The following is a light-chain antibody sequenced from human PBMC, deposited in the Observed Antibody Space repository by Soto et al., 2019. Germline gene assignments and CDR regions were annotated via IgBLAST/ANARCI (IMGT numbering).Light chain of an antibody. Sequence: EIVLTQSPGTLSLSPGERATLSCRASQSVSSSYLAWYQQKPGQAPRLLIYGASSRATGIPDRFSGSGSGTDFTLTINRLEPEDLAVYYWQQYGSSPYTFGQGTKLEIK. CDR3: QQYGSSPYT. V-gene: IGKV3-20*01. J-gene: IGKJ2*01. CDR1: QSVSSSY. CDR2: GAS.